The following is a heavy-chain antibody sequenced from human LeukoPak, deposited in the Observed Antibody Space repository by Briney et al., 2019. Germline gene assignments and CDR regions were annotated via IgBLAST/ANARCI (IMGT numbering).Heavy chain of an antibody. CDR1: GGPISSYY. CDR2: IYYGGST. V-gene: IGHV4-59*01. J-gene: IGHJ5*02. Sequence: SETLSLTCTVSGGPISSYYWSWIRQPPGKGLEWIGYIYYGGSTNYNPSLKSRVTISVDTSKNQFSLKLSSVTAADTAVYYCARDRGYYYGSGSRLPYNWFDPWGQGTLVTVSS. CDR3: ARDRGYYYGSGSRLPYNWFDP. D-gene: IGHD3-10*01.